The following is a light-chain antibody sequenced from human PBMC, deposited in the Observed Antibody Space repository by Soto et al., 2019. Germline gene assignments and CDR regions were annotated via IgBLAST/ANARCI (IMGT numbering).Light chain of an antibody. CDR3: QQYGSSIKT. CDR2: GAS. J-gene: IGKJ1*01. CDR1: QSVSSNY. Sequence: EIVLTQFPGTLSLSPGERATLSCRASQSVSSNYLAWYQQRPGQPPNLLIFGASNRAPGIPDRFSGSGSGTGFTLTISRLEPEDFAVYYCQQYGSSIKTFGQGTKVEIK. V-gene: IGKV3-20*01.